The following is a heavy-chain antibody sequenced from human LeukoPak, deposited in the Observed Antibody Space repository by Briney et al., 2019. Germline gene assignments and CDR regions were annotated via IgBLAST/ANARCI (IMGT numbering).Heavy chain of an antibody. D-gene: IGHD4/OR15-4a*01. V-gene: IGHV3-23*01. CDR1: GFTFSSYW. Sequence: PGGSLRLSCVASGFTFSSYWMSWVRQAPGKGLEWVSSMSGRDDTSYADSVKGRFTISRDKARNTVYLQMSSLRAEDTAIYYCASDYPRYYYYMDVWGKGTTVTVSS. CDR2: MSGRDDT. CDR3: ASDYPRYYYYMDV. J-gene: IGHJ6*03.